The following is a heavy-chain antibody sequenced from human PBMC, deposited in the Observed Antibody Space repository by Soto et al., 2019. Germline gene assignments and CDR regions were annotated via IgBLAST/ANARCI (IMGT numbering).Heavy chain of an antibody. CDR3: ARHTRLHNSFDI. Sequence: PSETLSLTCTVSGVSISSSSYYWGWIRQPPGKGLEWIGSIYYSGSTYYNPSLKSRVTISVDTSKNQFSLKLSSVNAADTAVYYCARHTRLHNSFDIWGQGTMVTVSS. J-gene: IGHJ3*02. V-gene: IGHV4-39*01. CDR2: IYYSGST. CDR1: GVSISSSSYY.